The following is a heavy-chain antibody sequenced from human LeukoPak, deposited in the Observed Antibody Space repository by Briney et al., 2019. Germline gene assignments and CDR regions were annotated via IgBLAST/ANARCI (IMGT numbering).Heavy chain of an antibody. CDR1: GDSMSSYY. CDR3: ARDYDILTGYPTTVAFDP. Sequence: SETLSLTCTVSGDSMSSYYWSWIRQPPGKGLEWIAYISYSGSTNYNPSLKSRVTISVDTSKNQFSLKLSSVTAADTAVYYCARDYDILTGYPTTVAFDPWGQGTLVTVSS. D-gene: IGHD3-9*01. V-gene: IGHV4-4*08. CDR2: ISYSGST. J-gene: IGHJ5*02.